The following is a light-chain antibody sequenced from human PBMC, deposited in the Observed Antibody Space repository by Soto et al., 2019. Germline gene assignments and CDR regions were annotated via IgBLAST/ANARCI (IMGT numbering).Light chain of an antibody. V-gene: IGKV3-20*01. J-gene: IGKJ2*01. CDR3: QQYGRSPLLYT. CDR2: GAS. Sequence: EIVLTQSPGTLSLSPGERATLSCRASQSVTSNYLAWYQQKPGQAPRLLIYGASTRAAGVPDRFSGSGSGTDFTLTITRLEPKDFAVYYCQQYGRSPLLYTFGQGTKVGVK. CDR1: QSVTSNY.